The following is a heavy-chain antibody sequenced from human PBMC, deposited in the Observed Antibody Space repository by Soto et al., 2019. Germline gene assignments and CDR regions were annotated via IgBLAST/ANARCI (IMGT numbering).Heavy chain of an antibody. D-gene: IGHD1-1*01. V-gene: IGHV1-69*08. CDR3: TRELEITVSTWSFGGF. J-gene: IGHJ4*02. CDR2: IIPFHGVT. Sequence: QVQLVQSGAEVKKPGSSVKVSCKASGGTFSPYTINWVRQAPGQGLEWMGRIIPFHGVTNYAQKFQARVTITAEKTTSTAYMELSGLRFEETAMYYRTRELEITVSTWSFGGFWGRGTLVTVSS. CDR1: GGTFSPYT.